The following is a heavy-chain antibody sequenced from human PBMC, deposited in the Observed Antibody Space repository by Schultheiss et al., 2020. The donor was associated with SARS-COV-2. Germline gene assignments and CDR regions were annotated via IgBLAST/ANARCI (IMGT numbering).Heavy chain of an antibody. CDR1: GGSISSYY. D-gene: IGHD6-25*01. Sequence: SETLSLTCTVSGGSISSYYWSWVRQPPGKGLEWIGSIYYSGSTYYNPSLKSRVTISVDTSKNQFSLKLSSVTAADTAVYYCARGAATSLVVAEPFYFDYWGQGTLVTVSS. CDR2: IYYSGST. V-gene: IGHV4-39*07. CDR3: ARGAATSLVVAEPFYFDY. J-gene: IGHJ4*02.